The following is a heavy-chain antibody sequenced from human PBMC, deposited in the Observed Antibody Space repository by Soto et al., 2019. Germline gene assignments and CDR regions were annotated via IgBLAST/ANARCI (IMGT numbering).Heavy chain of an antibody. CDR3: ARLDDYIWGSYRYPFDY. V-gene: IGHV3-21*01. Sequence: EVQLVESGGGLVKPGGSLRLSCAASGFTFSSYSMNWVRQAPGKGLEWVSSISSSSNYIYYADSVKGRFTISRDNAKNSLYLQMNSLRAEDTAVYYCARLDDYIWGSYRYPFDYWGQGTLVTVSS. D-gene: IGHD3-16*02. J-gene: IGHJ4*02. CDR1: GFTFSSYS. CDR2: ISSSSNYI.